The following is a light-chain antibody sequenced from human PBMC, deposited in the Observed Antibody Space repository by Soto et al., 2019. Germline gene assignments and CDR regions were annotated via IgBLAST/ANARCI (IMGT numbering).Light chain of an antibody. CDR2: DAS. Sequence: DIQMTQSPSSLSASVGDRVTITCQASQDISNYLNSYQLKPGKAPKILIYDASNLETGVPSRFSGSGSGTHFILTISNLQPEDFATYYCQQFNSLFGQGTRLEIK. CDR3: QQFNSL. J-gene: IGKJ5*01. V-gene: IGKV1-33*01. CDR1: QDISNY.